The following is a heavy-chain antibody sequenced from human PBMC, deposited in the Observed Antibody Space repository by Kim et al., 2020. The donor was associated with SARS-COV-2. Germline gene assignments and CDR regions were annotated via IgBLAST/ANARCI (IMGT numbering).Heavy chain of an antibody. D-gene: IGHD3-10*01. CDR1: GFTFSSYA. V-gene: IGHV3-23*01. J-gene: IGHJ4*02. CDR2: ISGSGGST. CDR3: AKDVLITMVRGVININRGPTGFDY. Sequence: GGSLRLSCAASGFTFSSYAMSWVRQAPGKGLEWVSAISGSGGSTYYADSVKGRFTISRDNSKNTLYLQMNSLRAEDTAVYYCAKDVLITMVRGVININRGPTGFDYWGQGTLVTVSS.